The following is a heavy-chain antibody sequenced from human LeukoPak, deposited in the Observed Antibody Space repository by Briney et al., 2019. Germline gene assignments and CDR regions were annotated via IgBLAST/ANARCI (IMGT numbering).Heavy chain of an antibody. J-gene: IGHJ6*03. CDR1: GYTFTSYG. Sequence: GASVKVSCKASGYTFTSYGISWVRQAPGQGLEWMGWISAYNGNTNYAQKFQGRVTITADKSTSTAYMELSSLRSEDTAVYYCARDPQRFLEWLPGGYYYYMDVWGKGTTVTVSS. CDR3: ARDPQRFLEWLPGGYYYYMDV. CDR2: ISAYNGNT. V-gene: IGHV1-18*01. D-gene: IGHD3-3*01.